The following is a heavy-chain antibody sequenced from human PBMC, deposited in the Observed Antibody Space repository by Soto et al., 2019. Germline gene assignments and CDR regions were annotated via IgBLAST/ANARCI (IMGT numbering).Heavy chain of an antibody. CDR1: GGSISSGGYY. J-gene: IGHJ5*02. D-gene: IGHD6-6*01. CDR3: ARGSFSSSSSCFDP. V-gene: IGHV4-31*03. CDR2: IYYSGRT. Sequence: SETLSLTCTVSGGSISSGGYYWSWIRQHPGKGLEWIGYIYYSGRTYYNPSLHSRVSIAVDTTENQFSLKLTSVTAADTSVYYCARGSFSSSSSCFDPWGRGTLVTVS.